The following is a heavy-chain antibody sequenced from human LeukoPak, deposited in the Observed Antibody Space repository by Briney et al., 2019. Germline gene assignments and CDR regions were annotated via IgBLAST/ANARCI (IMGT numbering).Heavy chain of an antibody. CDR2: ISSNGGST. CDR3: ARVRYQWLVLGGAFDI. V-gene: IGHV3-64*01. CDR1: GFTFSSYA. J-gene: IGHJ3*02. D-gene: IGHD6-19*01. Sequence: GGSLRLSCAASGFTFSSYAMHWVRQAPGKGLEYVSAISSNGGSTYYANSVKGRFTISRDNSKNTLYLQMGSLRAEDMAVYYCARVRYQWLVLGGAFDIWGQGTMVTVSS.